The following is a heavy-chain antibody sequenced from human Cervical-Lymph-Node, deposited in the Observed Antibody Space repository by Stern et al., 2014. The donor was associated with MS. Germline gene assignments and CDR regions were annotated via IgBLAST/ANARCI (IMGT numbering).Heavy chain of an antibody. CDR3: ARVCFRASTWSPCGFDP. D-gene: IGHD6-6*01. CDR2: VYHSGSA. CDR1: GGSITGYY. J-gene: IGHJ5*02. V-gene: IGHV4-59*12. Sequence: QVQLVQSGPGLVKPSETLSLTCTVSGGSITGYYWSWIRQPPGKGLEWIGHVYHSGSANYNPSLKSRVTLSVDTSKNQFSLKLTFVTAADTAVYYCARVCFRASTWSPCGFDPWGQGTLVTVSS.